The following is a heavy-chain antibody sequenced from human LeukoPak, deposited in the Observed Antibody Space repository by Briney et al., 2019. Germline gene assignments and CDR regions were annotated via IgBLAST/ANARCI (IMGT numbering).Heavy chain of an antibody. V-gene: IGHV1-69*05. CDR3: ATGIRPPSYSNYVSICYYYMDV. Sequence: SAKVSCKASGGTFSSYAISWVRQAPGQGLEWMGGIIPIFGAANYAQKFQGRVTITTDESTSTAYMELSSLRSEDTAVYYCATGIRPPSYSNYVSICYYYMDVWGKGTTVTVSS. CDR1: GGTFSSYA. CDR2: IIPIFGAA. J-gene: IGHJ6*03. D-gene: IGHD4-11*01.